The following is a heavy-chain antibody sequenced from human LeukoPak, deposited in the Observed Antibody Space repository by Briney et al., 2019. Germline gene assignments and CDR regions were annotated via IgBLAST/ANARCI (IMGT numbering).Heavy chain of an antibody. D-gene: IGHD3-10*01. CDR3: ARGDGLLWFGESH. V-gene: IGHV3-74*01. CDR1: GFTVSSNY. J-gene: IGHJ4*02. CDR2: INSDGSST. Sequence: GGSLRLSCAASGFTVSSNYMSWVRQAPGKGLEWVSRINSDGSSTSYADSVKGRFTISRDNAKNTLYLQVNSLRAEDTAVYYCARGDGLLWFGESHWGQGTLVTVSS.